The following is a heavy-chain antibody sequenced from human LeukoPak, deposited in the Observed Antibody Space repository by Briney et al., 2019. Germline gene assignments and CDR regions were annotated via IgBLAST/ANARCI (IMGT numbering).Heavy chain of an antibody. CDR1: GGSFSGYY. J-gene: IGHJ6*02. D-gene: IGHD6-13*01. CDR3: ARDPRIAAAGTYYYYGMDV. Sequence: SETLSLTCAVYGGSFSGYYWSWIRQPPGKGLEWIGEINHSGSTNYNPSLKSRVTVSVDTSKRQFSLKLSSVTAADTAVYYCARDPRIAAAGTYYYYGMDVWGQGTTVTVSS. V-gene: IGHV4-34*01. CDR2: INHSGST.